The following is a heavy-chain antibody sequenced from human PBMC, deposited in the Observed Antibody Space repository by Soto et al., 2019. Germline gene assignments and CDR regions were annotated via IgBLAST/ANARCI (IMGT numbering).Heavy chain of an antibody. V-gene: IGHV3-30-3*01. CDR2: ISYDGSNK. D-gene: IGHD6-19*01. J-gene: IGHJ4*02. CDR3: ARGSGWYAALLFDY. CDR1: GFTFSSYA. Sequence: QVQLVESGGGVVQPGRSLRLSCAASGFTFSSYAMHWVRQAPGKGLEWVAVISYDGSNKYYADSVKGRFTISRDNSKNTLYLQMNSLRAEDTAVYYCARGSGWYAALLFDYWGQGTLVTVSS.